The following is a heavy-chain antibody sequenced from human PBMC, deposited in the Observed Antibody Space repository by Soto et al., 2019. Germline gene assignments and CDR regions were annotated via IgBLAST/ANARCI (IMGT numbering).Heavy chain of an antibody. CDR2: IYYSGST. V-gene: IGHV4-39*01. CDR3: ARGARVVVATIFWFDY. Sequence: PSETLSLTCTVSGGSISSSSYYWGWIRQPPGKGLEWIGSIYYSGSTYYNPSLKSRVTISVDTSKNQFSLKLSSVTAADTAVYYCARGARVVVATIFWFDYWGQGTLVTVSS. D-gene: IGHD5-12*01. J-gene: IGHJ4*02. CDR1: GGSISSSSYY.